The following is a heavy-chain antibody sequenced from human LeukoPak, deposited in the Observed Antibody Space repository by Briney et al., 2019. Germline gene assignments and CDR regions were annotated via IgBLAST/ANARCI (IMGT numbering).Heavy chain of an antibody. D-gene: IGHD3-22*01. Sequence: ASVKVSCKASGYTFTSYDINWMRQATGQGLEWMGWMNPNSGNTGYAQKFQGRVTMTRNTSISTAYMELSSLRSEDTAVYYCARVGSSLYDSSGYFFDYWGQGTLVTVSS. CDR2: MNPNSGNT. CDR1: GYTFTSYD. CDR3: ARVGSSLYDSSGYFFDY. J-gene: IGHJ4*02. V-gene: IGHV1-8*01.